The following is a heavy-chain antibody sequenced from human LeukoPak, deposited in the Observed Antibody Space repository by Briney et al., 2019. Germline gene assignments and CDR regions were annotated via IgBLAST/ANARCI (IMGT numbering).Heavy chain of an antibody. Sequence: PGGSLRLSCAASGFTFSSYSMNWVRQAPGKGLEWVSSISSSSSYIYYADSVKGRFTISRDNAKNSLYLQMNSLRAEDTGVYYCASGERGYSYGAPQSSHEYYWGKETLVTVSS. CDR1: GFTFSSYS. CDR3: ASGERGYSYGAPQSSHEYY. D-gene: IGHD5-18*01. V-gene: IGHV3-21*01. J-gene: IGHJ4*02. CDR2: ISSSSSYI.